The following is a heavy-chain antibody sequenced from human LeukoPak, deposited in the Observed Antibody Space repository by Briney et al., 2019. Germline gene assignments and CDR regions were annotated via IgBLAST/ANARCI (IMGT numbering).Heavy chain of an antibody. V-gene: IGHV2-70*11. CDR2: IDWDDDK. CDR3: ARIDDPRVVVVRGHGVY. Sequence: ESGPTLVNPTQTLTLTCTFSGFSLSTSGMCVSWIRQPPGKALEWLARIDWDDDKYYSTSLKTRLTISKDTSKNQVVLTMTNMDPVDTATYYCARIDDPRVVVVRGHGVYWGQGTLVTVSS. CDR1: GFSLSTSGMC. D-gene: IGHD3-22*01. J-gene: IGHJ4*02.